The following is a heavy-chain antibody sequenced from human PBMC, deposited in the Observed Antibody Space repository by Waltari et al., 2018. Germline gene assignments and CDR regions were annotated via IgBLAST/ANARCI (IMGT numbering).Heavy chain of an antibody. CDR3: ARGAYYYYYYYMDV. J-gene: IGHJ6*03. CDR2: INPNSGGT. Sequence: QVQLVQSGAEVKKPGASVKVSCKASGYTFTGYYMHWVRQAPGQGLEWMGRINPNSGGTNYAQKFQGRFTMTMDTSISTAYMELSRLRSDDTAVYYCARGAYYYYYYYMDVWGKGTTVTVSS. V-gene: IGHV1-2*06. CDR1: GYTFTGYY.